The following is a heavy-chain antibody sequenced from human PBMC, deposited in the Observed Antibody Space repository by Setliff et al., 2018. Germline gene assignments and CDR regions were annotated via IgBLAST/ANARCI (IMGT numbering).Heavy chain of an antibody. CDR3: ARMTGFLYMDV. Sequence: SETLSLTCTISGGSISSYFWTWIRQPAGKGLEWIGRIYTSGSTNYNPSLKSRVTMSIDTSKNQFFLKLNSVTAADTAVYYCARMTGFLYMDVWGKGTPVTVSS. D-gene: IGHD3-3*01. V-gene: IGHV4-4*07. J-gene: IGHJ6*04. CDR1: GGSISSYF. CDR2: IYTSGST.